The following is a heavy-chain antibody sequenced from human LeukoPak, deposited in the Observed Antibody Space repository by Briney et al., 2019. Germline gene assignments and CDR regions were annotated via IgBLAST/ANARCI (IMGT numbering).Heavy chain of an antibody. J-gene: IGHJ5*02. CDR3: AREQQLVFWFDP. D-gene: IGHD6-13*01. CDR1: GGSISSGGYY. CDR2: IYTSGST. V-gene: IGHV4-61*02. Sequence: SETLSLTCTVSGGSISSGGYYWSWIRQPAGKGLEWIGRIYTSGSTNYNPSLKSRVTISVDTSKNQFSLKLSSVTAADTAVYYCAREQQLVFWFDPWGQGTLVTVSS.